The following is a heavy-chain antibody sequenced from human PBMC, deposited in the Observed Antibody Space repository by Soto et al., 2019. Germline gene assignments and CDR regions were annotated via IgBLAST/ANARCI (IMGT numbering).Heavy chain of an antibody. V-gene: IGHV1-18*01. Sequence: QVQLVQSGAEVKKPGASVKVSCKASGYTFTSYGISWVRQAPGQGLEWMGWISAYNGNTNYAQKLPGRVTTTTATPTSTAYMALRSLRSDDTAVYSCARDLPPVDYWGQGTLVTVSS. CDR1: GYTFTSYG. J-gene: IGHJ4*02. CDR2: ISAYNGNT. CDR3: ARDLPPVDY.